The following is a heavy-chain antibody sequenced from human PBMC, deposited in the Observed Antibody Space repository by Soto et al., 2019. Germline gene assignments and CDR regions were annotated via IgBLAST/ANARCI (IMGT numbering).Heavy chain of an antibody. CDR2: INHSGNT. Sequence: PSETLSLTCAVYGKSLSGYYWSWIRQPPGKALEWIGEINHSGNTNYNPSLKSRVTISVDTSKNQLFLNLSSVTAAGTAMYYCARHHVRGRTIAGAAEFWGQGTLVTV. CDR1: GKSLSGYY. D-gene: IGHD1-26*01. CDR3: ARHHVRGRTIAGAAEF. J-gene: IGHJ4*02. V-gene: IGHV4-34*01.